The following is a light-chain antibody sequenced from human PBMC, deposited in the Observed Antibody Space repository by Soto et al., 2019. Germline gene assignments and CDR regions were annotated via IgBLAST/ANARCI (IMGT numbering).Light chain of an antibody. CDR2: DVS. CDR1: QDIRSA. V-gene: IGKV1-13*02. CDR3: QQFNSYPIT. Sequence: AIQLTQSPSSLSASVGDRVTITCRASQDIRSALAWYQQKPGKAPKILIYDVSTLESGVPSRFSGSSSGTVFTFTFSSLQPVDFATYYCQQFNSYPITFGQGTRLEIK. J-gene: IGKJ5*01.